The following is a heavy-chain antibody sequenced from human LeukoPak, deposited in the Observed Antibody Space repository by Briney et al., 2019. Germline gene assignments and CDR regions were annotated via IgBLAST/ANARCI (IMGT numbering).Heavy chain of an antibody. V-gene: IGHV4-59*01. Sequence: PSETLSLTCTVSGGSISGFYWSWIGQAPGKGLEWIGYMDKSGATTYNPSLKSRVTISVDTSKNQFSLNLSPVTAADTAVYYCARDYSKGGGFDFWGQGTLVTVSS. CDR3: ARDYSKGGGFDF. CDR1: GGSISGFY. CDR2: MDKSGAT. D-gene: IGHD4-11*01. J-gene: IGHJ4*02.